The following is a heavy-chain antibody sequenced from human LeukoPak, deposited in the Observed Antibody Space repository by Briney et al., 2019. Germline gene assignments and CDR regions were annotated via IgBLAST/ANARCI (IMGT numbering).Heavy chain of an antibody. Sequence: GGSLRLSCAASGFTFSSYAMSWVRQAPGKGLEWVSGINWNGGSTGYADSVKGRFTISRDNAKNSLYLQMNSLRAEDTALYYCARDSSGYIFDIWGQGTMVTVSS. J-gene: IGHJ3*02. V-gene: IGHV3-20*04. CDR2: INWNGGST. CDR3: ARDSSGYIFDI. CDR1: GFTFSSYA. D-gene: IGHD3-10*01.